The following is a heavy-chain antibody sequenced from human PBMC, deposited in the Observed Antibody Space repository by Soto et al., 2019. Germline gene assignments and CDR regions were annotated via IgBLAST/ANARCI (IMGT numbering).Heavy chain of an antibody. CDR1: GGSISSSSYY. J-gene: IGHJ6*03. CDR3: ARHSGTAGAFYYYYYYMDV. D-gene: IGHD6-13*01. Sequence: SETLSLTCTVSGGSISSSSYYWGWIRQPPGKGLEWIGSVYYSGTTYSNPSLKSRVTISVDTSKNQLSLQLRSVTAADTAVYYCARHSGTAGAFYYYYYYMDVWGKGTTVTVSS. V-gene: IGHV4-39*01. CDR2: VYYSGTT.